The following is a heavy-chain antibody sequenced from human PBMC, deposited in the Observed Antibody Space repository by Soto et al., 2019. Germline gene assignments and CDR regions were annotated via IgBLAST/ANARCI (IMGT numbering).Heavy chain of an antibody. Sequence: QVPLVQSGAEVKKPGASVKVSCKASGYTFTSYDINWVRQATGQGLEWMGWMNPNSGNTGYAQKFQGRVTMTRNTSISTAYMELSSLRSEDTAVYYCARGGYDFWSGLNYYYYYMDVWGKGTAVTVSS. CDR3: ARGGYDFWSGLNYYYYYMDV. V-gene: IGHV1-8*01. CDR2: MNPNSGNT. D-gene: IGHD3-3*01. CDR1: GYTFTSYD. J-gene: IGHJ6*03.